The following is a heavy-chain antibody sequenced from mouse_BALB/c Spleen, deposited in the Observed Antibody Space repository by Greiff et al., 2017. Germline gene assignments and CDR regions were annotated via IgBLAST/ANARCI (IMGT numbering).Heavy chain of an antibody. CDR1: GYTFTSYY. CDR3: TRSDYDYDLFAY. Sequence: QVQLQQSGAELVKPGASVKLSCKASGYTFTSYYMYWVKQRPGQGLEWIGEINPSNGGTNFNEKFKSKATLTVDKSSSTAYMQLSSLTSEDSAVYYCTRSDYDYDLFAYWGQGTLVTVSA. V-gene: IGHV1S81*02. J-gene: IGHJ3*01. D-gene: IGHD2-4*01. CDR2: INPSNGGT.